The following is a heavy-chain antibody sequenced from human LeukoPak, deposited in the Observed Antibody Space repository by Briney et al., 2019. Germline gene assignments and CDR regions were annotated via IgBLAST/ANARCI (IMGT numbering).Heavy chain of an antibody. Sequence: SGGSLRLSCAASGFTFSRFAMMWVRQAPGKGLEWVSAIHTRGTQYADSVKGRFTISRDNSKNTLYLQMNSLRAEVTAVYYCARDPNGDYIGAFEIWGQGTKVTVSS. D-gene: IGHD4-17*01. CDR3: ARDPNGDYIGAFEI. J-gene: IGHJ3*02. CDR1: GFTFSRFA. CDR2: IHTRGT. V-gene: IGHV3-23*05.